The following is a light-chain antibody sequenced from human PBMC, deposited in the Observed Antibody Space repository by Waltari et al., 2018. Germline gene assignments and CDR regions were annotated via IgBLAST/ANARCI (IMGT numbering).Light chain of an antibody. CDR1: QSVSRT. V-gene: IGKV3-20*01. CDR3: QHYVRLPAT. CDR2: GAS. J-gene: IGKJ1*01. Sequence: PGERATLSCRASQSVSRTLAWYQQRPGQAPRLLIYGASSRATGIPDRFSGGGSGTDFSLTISRLEPEDFAVYYCQHYVRLPATFGQGTKGEIK.